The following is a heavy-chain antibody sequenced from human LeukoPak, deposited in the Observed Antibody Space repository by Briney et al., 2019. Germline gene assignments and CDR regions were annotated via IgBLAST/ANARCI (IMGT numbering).Heavy chain of an antibody. CDR1: GFTFSNFA. D-gene: IGHD6-19*01. J-gene: IGHJ4*02. CDR2: IGGSGCGT. Sequence: AGGSLRLSCAASGFTFSNFAMNWVRQAPGKGLEWVSAIGGSGCGTYYADSVKGRFTISRDNSKNPLYLQMSSLRAEDTAVYYCAKDPGKQWLVQGDSWGQGTLVSVSS. CDR3: AKDPGKQWLVQGDS. V-gene: IGHV3-23*01.